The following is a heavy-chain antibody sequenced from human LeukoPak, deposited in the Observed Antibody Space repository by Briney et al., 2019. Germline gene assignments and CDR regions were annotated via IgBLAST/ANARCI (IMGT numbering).Heavy chain of an antibody. CDR3: VRKDRASYYVDY. V-gene: IGHV5-51*01. CDR1: GYSFTNYW. Sequence: GESLKISCKGSGYSFTNYWIGWVRQMPGKGLEWMGIIYPGDSDTRYSRSFQGQVTISADKSITTAYLQWNSLKASDSAMYYCVRKDRASYYVDYWGQGTLVTVSS. D-gene: IGHD2-15*01. CDR2: IYPGDSDT. J-gene: IGHJ4*02.